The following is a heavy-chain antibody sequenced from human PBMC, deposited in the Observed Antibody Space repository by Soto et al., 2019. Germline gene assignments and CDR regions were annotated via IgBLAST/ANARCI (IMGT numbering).Heavy chain of an antibody. V-gene: IGHV4-30-4*01. J-gene: IGHJ4*02. CDR3: ARDQDYYDSSGYWGDDY. CDR2: IYYSGST. Sequence: QVQLQESGPGLVKPSQTLSLTCTVSGGSISSGDYYWSWIRQPPGKGLEWIGYIYYSGSTYYNPSLKSRVTRSVDTSKNQFSLKLSSVTAADTAVYYCARDQDYYDSSGYWGDDYWGQGTLVTVSS. D-gene: IGHD3-22*01. CDR1: GGSISSGDYY.